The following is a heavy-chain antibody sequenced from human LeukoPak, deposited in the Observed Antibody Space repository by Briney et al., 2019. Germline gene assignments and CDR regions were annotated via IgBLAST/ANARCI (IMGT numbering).Heavy chain of an antibody. CDR1: GYTFSGTGWY. CDR3: ARDGPAQMVDFDY. Sequence: GDSVTVSCKASGYTFSGTGWYLYWLRQAPGQGLECMGWIYPNNGATGYAQKFQGRVAMTRDTSISTAYMELSRLRPDDTAVYYCARDGPAQMVDFDYWGQGTLVTVSS. D-gene: IGHD3-10*01. J-gene: IGHJ4*02. CDR2: IYPNNGAT. V-gene: IGHV1-2*02.